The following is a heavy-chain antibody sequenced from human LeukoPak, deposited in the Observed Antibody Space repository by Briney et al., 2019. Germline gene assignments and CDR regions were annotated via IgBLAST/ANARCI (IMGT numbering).Heavy chain of an antibody. CDR1: GGSISTYY. V-gene: IGHV4-59*08. CDR3: SRLGSERRQSYGAPDY. D-gene: IGHD3-16*01. Sequence: SETLSLTCTVSGGSISTYYWTWIRQPPGKALEWIGNIYHSGCTKYNPSLMSRVTMYVDTSKNQFYLILTYVMAADDAVVYCSRLGSERRQSYGAPDYWGQGILVAVSS. J-gene: IGHJ4*02. CDR2: IYHSGCT.